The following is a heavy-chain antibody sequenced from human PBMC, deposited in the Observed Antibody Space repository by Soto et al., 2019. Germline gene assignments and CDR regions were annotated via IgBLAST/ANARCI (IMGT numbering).Heavy chain of an antibody. D-gene: IGHD6-19*01. CDR3: AREQGYGWYRVADY. Sequence: GGSLRLSCAASGFTFSSHGMHWVRLAPGRGLEWVAVFSYDGINKHYGDSVKGRFTISRDNSKNTVSLQMNSLRVEDTAVYYCAREQGYGWYRVADYWGQGTLVT. J-gene: IGHJ4*02. V-gene: IGHV3-30*03. CDR1: GFTFSSHG. CDR2: FSYDGINK.